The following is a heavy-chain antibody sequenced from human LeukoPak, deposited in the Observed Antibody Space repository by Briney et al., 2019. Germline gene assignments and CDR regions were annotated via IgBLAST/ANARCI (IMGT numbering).Heavy chain of an antibody. CDR1: GFTFSSYW. CDR3: ARISSSRYYFDY. Sequence: GGSLRLSCAASGFTFSSYWMTWVRQAPGKGLEWVANIKLDGSEKYYVDSAKGRFTISRDDAENSVYLQINSLSAEDTAVYYCARISSSRYYFDYWGQGTLVTVSS. D-gene: IGHD6-13*01. J-gene: IGHJ4*02. V-gene: IGHV3-7*01. CDR2: IKLDGSEK.